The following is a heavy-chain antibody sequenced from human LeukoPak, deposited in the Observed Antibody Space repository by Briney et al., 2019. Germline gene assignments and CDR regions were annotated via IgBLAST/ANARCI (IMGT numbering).Heavy chain of an antibody. V-gene: IGHV3-33*01. CDR2: IWYDGSNK. J-gene: IGHJ4*02. CDR1: GFTFSSYG. CDR3: ARYMEYGDLYLFDY. Sequence: GGSLRLSCAASGFTFSSYGMHWVRQAPGKGLEWVAVIWYDGSNKYYADSVKGRFTISRDNSKNTLYLQMNSLRAEDTAVYYCARYMEYGDLYLFDYWGQGTLVTVSS. D-gene: IGHD4-17*01.